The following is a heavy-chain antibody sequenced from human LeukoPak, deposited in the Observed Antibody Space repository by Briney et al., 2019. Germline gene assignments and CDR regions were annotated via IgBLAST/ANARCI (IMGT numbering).Heavy chain of an antibody. Sequence: PGGSLRLSCAASGFTVSSNYMSWVRQAPGKGLEWVSVIYSGGSTYYADSVKGRFTISRDNSKNTLYLQMNSLGAEDTAVYYCARAYIAVAGTPIDYWGQGTLVTVSS. CDR2: IYSGGST. D-gene: IGHD6-19*01. CDR3: ARAYIAVAGTPIDY. J-gene: IGHJ4*02. V-gene: IGHV3-66*01. CDR1: GFTVSSNY.